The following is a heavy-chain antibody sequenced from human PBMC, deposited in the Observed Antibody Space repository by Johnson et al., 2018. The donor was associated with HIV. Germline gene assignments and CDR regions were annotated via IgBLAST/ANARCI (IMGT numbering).Heavy chain of an antibody. CDR3: ARDYYDSSGYHHAFDI. J-gene: IGHJ3*02. Sequence: QVQLVESGGGVVQPGRSRRLSCAASGFIFSSYGMHWVRQAPGKGLEWVAFIRYDGSNKYYADSVKGRFTISRDNSKNTVYLQMNSLRAEDTAVYYCARDYYDSSGYHHAFDIWGQGTMVTVSS. CDR2: IRYDGSNK. V-gene: IGHV3-30*02. CDR1: GFIFSSYG. D-gene: IGHD3-22*01.